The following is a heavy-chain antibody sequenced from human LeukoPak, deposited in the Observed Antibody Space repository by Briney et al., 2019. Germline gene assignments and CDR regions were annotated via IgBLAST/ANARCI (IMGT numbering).Heavy chain of an antibody. V-gene: IGHV4-39*02. CDR2: LFDSGNT. D-gene: IGHD5/OR15-5a*01. Sequence: SETLSLTCIVSGGSISSRSYYWDWIRQPPGKGLEWIGNLFDSGNTHYNPSLRSRLTMSVDTSKNQFSLKLSSVTAADTAVYYCARERRVEVSARQTVAFDMWAQGTMVIVSS. J-gene: IGHJ3*02. CDR1: GGSISSRSYY. CDR3: ARERRVEVSARQTVAFDM.